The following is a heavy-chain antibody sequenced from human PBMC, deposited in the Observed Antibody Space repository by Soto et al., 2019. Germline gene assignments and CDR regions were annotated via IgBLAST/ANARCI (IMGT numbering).Heavy chain of an antibody. V-gene: IGHV3-23*01. CDR1: GFTFSSYA. Sequence: GGSLRLSCAASGFTFSSYAMSWVRQAPGKGLEWVSAISGSGGSTYYADSVKGRFTISRDNSKNTLYLQMNSLRAEDTAVYYCAGGDYNNYYFDYWGQGTLVTVSS. J-gene: IGHJ4*02. CDR2: ISGSGGST. D-gene: IGHD4-4*01. CDR3: AGGDYNNYYFDY.